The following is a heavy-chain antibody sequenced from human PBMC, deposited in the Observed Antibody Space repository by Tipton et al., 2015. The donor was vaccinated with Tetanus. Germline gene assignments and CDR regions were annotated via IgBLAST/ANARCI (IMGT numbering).Heavy chain of an antibody. D-gene: IGHD4-23*01. CDR1: GGSISSYY. Sequence: PGLVKPSETLSLICTVSGGSISSYYWSWIRQSAAMGLEWIGRINTSGSSDYNPSLKSRVTMSIDTSGNRFSLDLTSVTAADTAIYYCATMTPVDWYFDLWGRGTLVTVSS. CDR2: INTSGSS. V-gene: IGHV4-4*07. CDR3: ATMTPVDWYFDL. J-gene: IGHJ2*01.